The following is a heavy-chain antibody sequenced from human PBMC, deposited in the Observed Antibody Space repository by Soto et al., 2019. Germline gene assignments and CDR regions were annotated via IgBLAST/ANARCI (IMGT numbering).Heavy chain of an antibody. J-gene: IGHJ5*02. D-gene: IGHD5-18*01. CDR3: ARAAMAHNWFDP. Sequence: SETLSLTCTVSGGSISSGGYYWSWIRQHPGKGLEWIGYIYYSGSTYYNPSLKSRVTISVDTSKNQFSLKLSSVTAADTAVYYCARAAMAHNWFDPWGQGTLVTVS. V-gene: IGHV4-31*03. CDR1: GGSISSGGYY. CDR2: IYYSGST.